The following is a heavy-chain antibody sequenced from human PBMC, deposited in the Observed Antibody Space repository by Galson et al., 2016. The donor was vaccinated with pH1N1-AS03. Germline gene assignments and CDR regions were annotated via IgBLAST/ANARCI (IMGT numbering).Heavy chain of an antibody. CDR2: IYPGDSDT. D-gene: IGHD5-24*01. V-gene: IGHV5-51*01. CDR1: GYIFTSYW. CDR3: AGQVRDGYNAYCDY. J-gene: IGHJ4*02. Sequence: QSGAEVKKPGESLKISCKTSGYIFTSYWVAWVRHMPGKGLEWMGIIYPGDSDTRYSPSFQGQATISADRSINTAYLQWSSLMASDTAIYYFAGQVRDGYNAYCDYWGQGILVTVSS.